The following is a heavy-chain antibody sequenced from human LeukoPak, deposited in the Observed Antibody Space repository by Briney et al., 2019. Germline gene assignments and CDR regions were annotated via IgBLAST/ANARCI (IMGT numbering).Heavy chain of an antibody. CDR2: IYHSGST. V-gene: IGHV4-38-2*02. CDR1: GYSISSGYY. CDR3: ARGIAVAGLDY. J-gene: IGHJ4*02. D-gene: IGHD6-13*01. Sequence: PSETLSLTCTVSGYSISSGYYWGWTRQPPGKGLEWIGNIYHSGSTYYNPSLKSRVTISVDTSKNQFSLKLSSVTAADTAVYYCARGIAVAGLDYWGQGTLVTVSS.